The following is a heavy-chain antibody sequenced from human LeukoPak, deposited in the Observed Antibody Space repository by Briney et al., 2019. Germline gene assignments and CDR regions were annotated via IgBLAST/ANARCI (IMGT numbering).Heavy chain of an antibody. CDR1: GFTFDDYG. CDR3: AKSKRIAVAGTPPLHYYYYYMDV. V-gene: IGHV3-20*04. CDR2: LNWNGAST. D-gene: IGHD6-19*01. J-gene: IGHJ6*03. Sequence: PGGSLRLSCAASGFTFDDYGLSWVRQVPGKGLEWVSGLNWNGASTGYADSVKGRFTISRDNSKNTLYLQMNSLRAEDTAVYYCAKSKRIAVAGTPPLHYYYYYMDVWGKGTTVTVSS.